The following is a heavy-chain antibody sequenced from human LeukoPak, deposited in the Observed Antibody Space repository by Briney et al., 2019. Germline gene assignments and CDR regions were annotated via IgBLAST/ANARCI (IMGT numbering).Heavy chain of an antibody. V-gene: IGHV3-66*02. CDR3: ARAWYYYDFRMDV. Sequence: GGSLRLSCAASGFTFSSYAMSWVRQAPGKGLEGVSVIYSGGSTYYADSVKGRFTISRDNSKNTLYLQMDSLRAEDTAVYYCARAWYYYDFRMDVWGKGTTVTVSS. J-gene: IGHJ6*04. D-gene: IGHD3-22*01. CDR2: IYSGGST. CDR1: GFTFSSYA.